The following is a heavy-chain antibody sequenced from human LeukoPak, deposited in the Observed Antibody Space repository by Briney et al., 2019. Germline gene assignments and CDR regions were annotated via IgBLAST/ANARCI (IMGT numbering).Heavy chain of an antibody. V-gene: IGHV4-59*08. D-gene: IGHD3-16*02. CDR1: GGSISSYY. CDR3: ARSDIWGSYRFLDY. J-gene: IGHJ4*02. Sequence: SETLSLTCTVSGGSISSYYWSWIRQPPGKGLEWIGYMLYSGSTNQNPSLRSRVTISVDTSKNQVSLKLSSVTAADTAVYYCARSDIWGSYRFLDYWGQGALVTVSS. CDR2: MLYSGST.